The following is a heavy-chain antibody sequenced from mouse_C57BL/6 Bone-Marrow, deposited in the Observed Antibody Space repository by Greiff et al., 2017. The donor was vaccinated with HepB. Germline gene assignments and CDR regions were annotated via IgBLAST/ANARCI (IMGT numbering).Heavy chain of an antibody. J-gene: IGHJ1*03. CDR2: ISNLAYSI. V-gene: IGHV5-15*01. Sequence: EVKLMESGGGLVQPGGSLKLSCAASGFTFSDYGMAWVRQAPRKGPEWVAFISNLAYSIYYADTVTGRFTISRENAKNTLYLVMSSLRSEDTAMYYCARLPITTVLDWYFDVWGTGTTVTVSS. CDR1: GFTFSDYG. D-gene: IGHD1-1*01. CDR3: ARLPITTVLDWYFDV.